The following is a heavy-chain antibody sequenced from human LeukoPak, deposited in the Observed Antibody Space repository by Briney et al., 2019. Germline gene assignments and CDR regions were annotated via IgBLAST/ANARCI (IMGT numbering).Heavy chain of an antibody. CDR1: GYTFTSYG. V-gene: IGHV1-18*01. Sequence: ASVKVSCKASGYTFTSYGITWVRQATGQGLEWMGWISVYNGGTNYAQKLQGRVTMTTEISTSTAYMELRSLRSNDTAVYYCASNTGSDSSGYAYWGQGTLVTVSS. J-gene: IGHJ4*02. D-gene: IGHD3-22*01. CDR3: ASNTGSDSSGYAY. CDR2: ISVYNGGT.